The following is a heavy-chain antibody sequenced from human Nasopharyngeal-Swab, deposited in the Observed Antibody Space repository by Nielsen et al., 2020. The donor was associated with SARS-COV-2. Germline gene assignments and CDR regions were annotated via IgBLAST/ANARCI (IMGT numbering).Heavy chain of an antibody. V-gene: IGHV5-51*01. D-gene: IGHD6-6*01. Sequence: GESLKISCKGSGYSFTSYWIGWVRQMPGKGLEWMGIIYPGDSDTRYSPSFQGQVTISADKSISTAYLQWSSLKASDTAMYYCARTPKRGELVLYYYYYYGMDVWGQGTTVTVSS. CDR3: ARTPKRGELVLYYYYYYGMDV. J-gene: IGHJ6*02. CDR1: GYSFTSYW. CDR2: IYPGDSDT.